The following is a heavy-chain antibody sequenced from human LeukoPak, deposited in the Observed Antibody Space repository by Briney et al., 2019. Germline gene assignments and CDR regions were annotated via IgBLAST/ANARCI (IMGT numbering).Heavy chain of an antibody. Sequence: PEGSLRLSCAASGFTFSSYEMNWVRQAPGKGLEWVSYISSSGSTIYYADSVKGRFTISRDNAKNSLYLQMNSLRAEDTAVYYCARDTNYPDYWGQGTLVTVSS. D-gene: IGHD1-26*01. CDR1: GFTFSSYE. CDR2: ISSSGSTI. CDR3: ARDTNYPDY. J-gene: IGHJ4*02. V-gene: IGHV3-48*03.